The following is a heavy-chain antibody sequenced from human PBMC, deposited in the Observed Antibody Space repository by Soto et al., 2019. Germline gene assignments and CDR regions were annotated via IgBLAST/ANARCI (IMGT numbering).Heavy chain of an antibody. CDR1: GFLSSNYA. CDR3: IKEARGHSYARL. V-gene: IGHV3-23*01. Sequence: GGSLRLSCAASGFLSSNYAMGWDRQAPGTGLEWVSGISDSGVNTYYADSVKGRFTISRDNSKNALYLEMKSLRAGDTAVYYCIKEARGHSYARLWGRGTPVTVSS. J-gene: IGHJ4*02. D-gene: IGHD3-16*01. CDR2: ISDSGVNT.